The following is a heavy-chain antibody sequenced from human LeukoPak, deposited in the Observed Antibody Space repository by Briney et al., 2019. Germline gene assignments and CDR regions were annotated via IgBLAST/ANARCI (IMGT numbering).Heavy chain of an antibody. CDR3: AREYSSSSGRSFDY. CDR1: EFTFSSYS. V-gene: IGHV3-48*01. CDR2: ISSSSSSK. D-gene: IGHD6-6*01. J-gene: IGHJ4*02. Sequence: PGGSLRPSCAASEFTFSSYSMNWVRQAPGKGLEWVSYISSSSSSKYYADSVKGRFTISRDNGKNSLYLQMNSLRAEDTAVHYCAREYSSSSGRSFDYWGQGTLVTVSS.